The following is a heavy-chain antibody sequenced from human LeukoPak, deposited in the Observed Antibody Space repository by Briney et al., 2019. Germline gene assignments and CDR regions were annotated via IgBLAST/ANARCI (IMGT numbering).Heavy chain of an antibody. CDR3: ARESLTWLQSRTSWFDP. CDR2: IYYSGST. V-gene: IGHV4-39*07. J-gene: IGHJ5*02. D-gene: IGHD5-24*01. CDR1: GGSISSSSYY. Sequence: SETLSLTCTVSGGSISSSSYYWGWIRQPPGKGLEWIGTIYYSGSTYYNPSLKSRVTISVDSSKNQFSLRLSSVTAADTAVYYCARESLTWLQSRTSWFDPWGQGTLVTVSS.